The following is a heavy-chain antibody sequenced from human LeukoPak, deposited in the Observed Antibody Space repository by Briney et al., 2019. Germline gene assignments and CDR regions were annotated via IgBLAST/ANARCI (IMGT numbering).Heavy chain of an antibody. V-gene: IGHV1-2*02. Sequence: ASVKVSCKASGYTFTGYYMHWVRQAPGQGLEWMGWINPNSGGTNYAQKFQGRVTMTRDTSISTAYMELSRLRSDDTAVYYCATDIVVVVAATSDYWGQGTLVTVSS. CDR3: ATDIVVVVAATSDY. D-gene: IGHD2-15*01. CDR2: INPNSGGT. J-gene: IGHJ4*02. CDR1: GYTFTGYY.